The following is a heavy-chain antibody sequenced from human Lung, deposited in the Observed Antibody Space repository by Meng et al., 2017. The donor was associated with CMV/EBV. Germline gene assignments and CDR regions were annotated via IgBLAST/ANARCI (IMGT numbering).Heavy chain of an antibody. Sequence: GSLRLSXAVSGINLNTYWMHWVRQVPGKGLVWLSRIYSDGISTRYADSVKGRFTISRDNTNNTLYLQMNGLRAEDTAVYYCAREPGRGAFDVWGQGTKVTVSS. CDR1: GINLNTYW. CDR3: AREPGRGAFDV. V-gene: IGHV3-74*01. CDR2: IYSDGIST. J-gene: IGHJ3*01. D-gene: IGHD3-10*01.